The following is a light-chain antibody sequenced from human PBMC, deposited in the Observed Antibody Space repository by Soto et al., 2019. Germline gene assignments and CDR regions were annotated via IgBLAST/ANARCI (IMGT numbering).Light chain of an antibody. Sequence: DIPMTQSPSSLSASVGDRVTITCQASQGISNSLAWFQQKPGKVPKLLIYAASILQLGVPSRFSGSGSGTDFTLTISSLQPEDVATYYCQKYNSAPQTFGQGTKVEIK. CDR1: QGISNS. CDR3: QKYNSAPQT. CDR2: AAS. V-gene: IGKV1-27*01. J-gene: IGKJ1*01.